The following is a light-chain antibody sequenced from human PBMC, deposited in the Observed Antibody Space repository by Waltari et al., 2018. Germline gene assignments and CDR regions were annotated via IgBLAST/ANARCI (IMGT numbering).Light chain of an antibody. CDR3: QQHHNSPYT. V-gene: IGKV1-5*03. CDR2: KAS. Sequence: DVQMTQSPSTLSASLGDSVPLTCRASHTISNWLAWYQQKPGQAPHLLIYKASILESGVPSRFSGSASGTEFTLTISSLQPDDFATYYCQQHHNSPYTFGQGTHLEIK. CDR1: HTISNW. J-gene: IGKJ2*01.